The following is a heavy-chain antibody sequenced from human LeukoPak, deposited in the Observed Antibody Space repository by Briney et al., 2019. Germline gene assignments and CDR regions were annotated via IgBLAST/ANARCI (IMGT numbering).Heavy chain of an antibody. CDR3: VRGRTVGSRKNAFDM. CDR1: GFTFCSYE. V-gene: IGHV3-48*03. Sequence: GGSPRLSCGASGFTFCSYEMTWVRQAPGKGLGRVSYIVGSGETIYYADSVKGRFTISRDNAKNSLYLQMNSLRAEATAVYYCVRGRTVGSRKNAFDMWGQGTMVTVSS. J-gene: IGHJ3*02. CDR2: IVGSGETI. D-gene: IGHD3-10*01.